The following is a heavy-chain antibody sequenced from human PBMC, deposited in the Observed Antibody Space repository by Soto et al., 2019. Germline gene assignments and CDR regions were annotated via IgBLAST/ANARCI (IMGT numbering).Heavy chain of an antibody. CDR3: ARGKYYYDSSGLY. D-gene: IGHD3-22*01. J-gene: IGHJ4*02. Sequence: AAVKVSCKASGCTFSSYAISWVRQAPGQGLEWMGGIIPIFGTANYAQKFQGRVTITADKSTSTAYMELSSLRSEDTAVYYCARGKYYYDSSGLYWGQGTLVTVSS. V-gene: IGHV1-69*06. CDR2: IIPIFGTA. CDR1: GCTFSSYA.